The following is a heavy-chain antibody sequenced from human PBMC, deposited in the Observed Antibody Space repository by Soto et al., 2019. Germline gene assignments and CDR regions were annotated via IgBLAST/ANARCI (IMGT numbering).Heavy chain of an antibody. CDR3: ARVVTHYNGSYRTIDY. CDR2: ITSDGSSS. J-gene: IGHJ4*02. D-gene: IGHD1-26*01. V-gene: IGHV3-74*01. CDR1: GFSFRSYW. Sequence: EVQLVESGGGLVQPGGSLRLSCAASGFSFRSYWMHWVRQAPGKWLVWVSRITSDGSSSTYADSVKGRFTISRDNAKNTLYLQMNSLRAEDTAVYYFARVVTHYNGSYRTIDYWGQGTLGTVSS.